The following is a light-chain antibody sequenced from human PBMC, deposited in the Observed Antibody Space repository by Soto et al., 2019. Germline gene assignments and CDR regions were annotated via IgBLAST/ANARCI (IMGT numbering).Light chain of an antibody. CDR3: AVWDDSLDGVV. V-gene: IGLV1-44*01. CDR1: SSNIGINT. CDR2: TDN. Sequence: QSVLTQPPSASATPGQRVAISCFGRSSNIGINTVNWYRQLPGTAPKLIIHTDNQRPSGVPDRFSGSKSGTSASLAISALQSEDEADYYCAVWDDSLDGVVFGGGTKATVL. J-gene: IGLJ3*02.